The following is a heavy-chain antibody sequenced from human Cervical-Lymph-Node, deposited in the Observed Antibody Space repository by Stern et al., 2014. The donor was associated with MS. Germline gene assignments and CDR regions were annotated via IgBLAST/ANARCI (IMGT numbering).Heavy chain of an antibody. J-gene: IGHJ4*02. CDR1: GFSLSSPEVA. V-gene: IGHV2-5*02. D-gene: IGHD3-22*01. Sequence: EQSGPALVKPTQTLTLTCTFFGFSLSSPEVALGWIRPPPGKALELVALIYWDDDKRYRPSLKNRLTISKDSSKNQVVLTMTNMGPVDSATYYCAHGRHYDSSAFESWGQGTLVSVSS. CDR2: IYWDDDK. CDR3: AHGRHYDSSAFES.